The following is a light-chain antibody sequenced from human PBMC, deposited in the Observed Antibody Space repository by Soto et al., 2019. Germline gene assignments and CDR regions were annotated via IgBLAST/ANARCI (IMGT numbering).Light chain of an antibody. J-gene: IGKJ2*01. V-gene: IGKV3-15*01. CDR2: GAT. CDR3: QQGHNWPLT. Sequence: EIVMTQSPATLSLSPGERAALSCRASQSINSKLAWYQQKPGQPPRLLNYGATTSATGVPARFTGSESGSESTLTISGLQSEDCAVYYCQQGHNWPLTFGQVTRLEI. CDR1: QSINSK.